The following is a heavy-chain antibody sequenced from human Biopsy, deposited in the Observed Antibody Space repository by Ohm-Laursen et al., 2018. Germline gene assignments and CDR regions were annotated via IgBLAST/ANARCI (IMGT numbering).Heavy chain of an antibody. CDR2: IYYSGNT. Sequence: SQTLSLTCIVSGGSISDSTYHWGWIRQSPGKGLEWIGNIYYSGNTDYSPSLKSRVTISVDTSNNQFSLRLNSVTAADTAVYYCARATNSTGWPYYYFYGMDVWGQGTTVTVSS. V-gene: IGHV4-39*07. J-gene: IGHJ6*02. D-gene: IGHD2/OR15-2a*01. CDR3: ARATNSTGWPYYYFYGMDV. CDR1: GGSISDSTYH.